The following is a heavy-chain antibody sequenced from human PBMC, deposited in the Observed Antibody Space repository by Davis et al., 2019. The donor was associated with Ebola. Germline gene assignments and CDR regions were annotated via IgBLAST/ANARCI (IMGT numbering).Heavy chain of an antibody. Sequence: SETLSLTCTVSGGSISSYYWSWIRQPPGKGLEWIGYIYYSGSTNYNPSLKSRVTISVDTSKNQFSLKLSSVTAADTAVYYCARHDQVGATYWFDPWGQGTLVTVSS. CDR2: IYYSGST. J-gene: IGHJ5*02. CDR3: ARHDQVGATYWFDP. V-gene: IGHV4-59*08. D-gene: IGHD1-26*01. CDR1: GGSISSYY.